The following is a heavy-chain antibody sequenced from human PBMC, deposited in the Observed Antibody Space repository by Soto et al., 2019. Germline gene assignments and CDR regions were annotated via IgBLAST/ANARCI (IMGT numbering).Heavy chain of an antibody. CDR2: IYYSGST. CDR3: ARELVLSGVITFGGVPGGMDV. Sequence: QVQLQESGPGLVKPSQTLSLTCTVSGGSISSGDYYWSWIRQPPGKGLEWIGYIYYSGSTYYNPSLKSRVTISVDTSKNQFSLKLSSVTAADTAVYYCARELVLSGVITFGGVPGGMDVWGQGTTVTVSS. CDR1: GGSISSGDYY. J-gene: IGHJ6*02. V-gene: IGHV4-30-4*01. D-gene: IGHD3-16*01.